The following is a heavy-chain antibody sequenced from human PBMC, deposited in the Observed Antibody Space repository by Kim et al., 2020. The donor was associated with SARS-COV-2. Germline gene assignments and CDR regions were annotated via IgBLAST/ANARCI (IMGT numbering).Heavy chain of an antibody. Sequence: GGSLRLSCAASGFTFSSYGMHWVRQAPGKGLEWVAVIWYDGSNKYYADSVKGRFTISRDNSKNTLYLQMNSLRAEDTAVYYCARVGINDFRKQFWGDYYYYGMDVWGQGTTVTVSS. J-gene: IGHJ6*02. CDR3: ARVGINDFRKQFWGDYYYYGMDV. CDR1: GFTFSSYG. V-gene: IGHV3-33*08. CDR2: IWYDGSNK. D-gene: IGHD3-16*01.